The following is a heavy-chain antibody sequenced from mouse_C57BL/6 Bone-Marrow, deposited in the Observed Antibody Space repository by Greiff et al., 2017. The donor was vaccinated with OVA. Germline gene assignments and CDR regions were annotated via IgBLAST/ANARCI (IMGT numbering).Heavy chain of an antibody. CDR1: GFSLTSYS. CDR2: IWSGGST. Sequence: VMLEESGPGLVQPSQSLSITCTVSGFSLTSYSVHWVRQSPGKGLEWLGVIWSGGSTDYNTAFISRLSISKDKSKSQVFFKMHSLQADDPANNYCARNSGYDYYALYYYAMVNWGQGTSVTVSA. V-gene: IGHV2-4*02. J-gene: IGHJ4*01. CDR3: ARNSGYDYYALYYYAMVN. D-gene: IGHD2-4*01.